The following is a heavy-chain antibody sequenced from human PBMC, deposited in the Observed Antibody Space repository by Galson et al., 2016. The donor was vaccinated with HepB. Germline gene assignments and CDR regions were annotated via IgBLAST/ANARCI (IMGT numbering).Heavy chain of an antibody. CDR2: IWYDVSKK. CDR3: ARNDYGGNSVDY. CDR1: GFTFSNYN. J-gene: IGHJ4*02. V-gene: IGHV3-33*01. D-gene: IGHD4-23*01. Sequence: SLRLSCAASGFTFSNYNIHWVRQAPGKGLEWVAVIWYDVSKKYYADSVKGRFTISRDNSKNTLYLKMKRLRAEDTAVYYCARNDYGGNSVDYWGQGTLVTVS.